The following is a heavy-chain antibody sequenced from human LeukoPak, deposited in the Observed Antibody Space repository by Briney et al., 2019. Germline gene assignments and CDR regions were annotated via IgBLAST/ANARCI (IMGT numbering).Heavy chain of an antibody. CDR3: ARWGQWFDP. CDR2: IYPSNSDT. V-gene: IGHV5-51*01. CDR1: GYSFASYW. Sequence: GESLKISCEASGYSFASYWVGWVRQKPGKGLEWMGIIYPSNSDTRYSPSFQGQVTISADKSISATYLQWGSLRASDTAMYYCARWGQWFDPWGRGTLVTVSS. J-gene: IGHJ5*02. D-gene: IGHD3-16*01.